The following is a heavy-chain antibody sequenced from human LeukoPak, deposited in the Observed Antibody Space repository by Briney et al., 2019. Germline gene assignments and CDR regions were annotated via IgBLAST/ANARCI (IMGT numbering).Heavy chain of an antibody. Sequence: ASVKVSCKAPGYTFTGYYMHWVRQAPGQGLEWMGWINPNSGGTNYAQKFQGRVTMTRDTSISTAYMELSRLRSDDTAVYYCASPDYYDSSGPAGYWGQGTLVTVSP. D-gene: IGHD3-22*01. CDR3: ASPDYYDSSGPAGY. V-gene: IGHV1-2*02. J-gene: IGHJ4*02. CDR1: GYTFTGYY. CDR2: INPNSGGT.